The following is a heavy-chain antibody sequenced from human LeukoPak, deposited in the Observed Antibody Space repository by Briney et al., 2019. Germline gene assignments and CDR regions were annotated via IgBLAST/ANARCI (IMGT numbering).Heavy chain of an antibody. J-gene: IGHJ4*02. D-gene: IGHD4-23*01. CDR1: GGSISSYY. Sequence: NPSETLSLTCTVSGGSISSYYWSWLRQPPGKGLEWIGYIYYSGSTNYNPSLKSRVTISVDTSKNQFSLKLSSVTAADTAVYYCARGYYGGNYDYWGQGTLVTVSS. CDR3: ARGYYGGNYDY. V-gene: IGHV4-59*12. CDR2: IYYSGST.